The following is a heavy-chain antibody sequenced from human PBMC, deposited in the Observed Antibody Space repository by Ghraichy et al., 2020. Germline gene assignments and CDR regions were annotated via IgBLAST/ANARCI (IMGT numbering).Heavy chain of an antibody. J-gene: IGHJ6*02. Sequence: GSLRLSCAVYGGSFSGYYWNWIRQPPGKGLEWIGEINHSGSTNYNPSLKSRVTISVDTSKNQFSLKLSSVTAADTAVYYCARTGARQFYYYYDMDVWGQGTTVTVSS. D-gene: IGHD1-14*01. CDR2: INHSGST. CDR3: ARTGARQFYYYYDMDV. V-gene: IGHV4-34*01. CDR1: GGSFSGYY.